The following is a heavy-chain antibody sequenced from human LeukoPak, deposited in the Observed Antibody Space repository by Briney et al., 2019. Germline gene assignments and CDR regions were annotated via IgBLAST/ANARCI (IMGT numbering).Heavy chain of an antibody. J-gene: IGHJ5*02. V-gene: IGHV4-39*07. CDR2: IYYSGST. D-gene: IGHD1-26*01. CDR1: GGSISSSSYY. CDR3: ARAGAPYSGSYSGWFDP. Sequence: SETLSLTCTVSGGSISSSSYYWGWIRQPPGKGLEWIGSIYYSGSTYYNPSLKSRVTTSVDTSKNQFSLKLSSVTAADTAVYYCARAGAPYSGSYSGWFDPWGQGTLVTVSS.